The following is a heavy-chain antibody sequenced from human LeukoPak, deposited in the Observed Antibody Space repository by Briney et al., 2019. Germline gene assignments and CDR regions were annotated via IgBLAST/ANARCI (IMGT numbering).Heavy chain of an antibody. Sequence: GGSLRLSCAASGFTFSTYSMNWVRQAPGKGLEWVSGISWNSGDIGYADSVKGRFTISRDNAKNSLYLQLNSLRDVDTALYYCVKVYGFSYGYIDYWGQGTLVTVSS. CDR2: ISWNSGDI. J-gene: IGHJ4*02. CDR3: VKVYGFSYGYIDY. D-gene: IGHD5-18*01. CDR1: GFTFSTYS. V-gene: IGHV3-9*01.